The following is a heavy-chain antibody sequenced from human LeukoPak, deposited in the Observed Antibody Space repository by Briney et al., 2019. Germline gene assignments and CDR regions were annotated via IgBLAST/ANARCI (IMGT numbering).Heavy chain of an antibody. V-gene: IGHV4-4*07. CDR3: ARVRRIQLWPVHDAFDI. CDR2: IYTSGST. J-gene: IGHJ3*02. Sequence: SETLSLTCTVSGGSISSYYWSWIRQPAGKGLEWIGRIYTSGSTNYNPSLKSRVTISVDTSKNQFSLKLSSVTAADTAVYYCARVRRIQLWPVHDAFDIWGQGTMVTVSS. D-gene: IGHD5-18*01. CDR1: GGSISSYY.